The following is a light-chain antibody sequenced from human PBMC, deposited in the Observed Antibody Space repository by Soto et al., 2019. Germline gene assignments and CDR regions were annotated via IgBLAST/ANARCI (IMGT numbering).Light chain of an antibody. Sequence: QSVLTQPPSVSGSPGQSVTISCTGTSSDVGSYNRVSWYKHPPGAAPKLVIYEVIHRPSGVPGRFSGSKSGNTAPLTISGQQAEDEADFYCDSYTSSSTYVFGTGTKLTVL. CDR2: EVI. V-gene: IGLV2-18*02. CDR3: DSYTSSSTYV. J-gene: IGLJ1*01. CDR1: SSDVGSYNR.